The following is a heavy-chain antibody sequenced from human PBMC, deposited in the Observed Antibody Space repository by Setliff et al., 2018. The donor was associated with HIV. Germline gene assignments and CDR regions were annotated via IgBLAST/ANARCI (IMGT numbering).Heavy chain of an antibody. D-gene: IGHD3-22*01. V-gene: IGHV1-8*02. CDR3: ARARRDSYDRGRRNHYYIDV. CDR1: GYTFSSYD. Sequence: GPSVKVSCKASGYTFSSYDINWVRQATGQGLEWMGWMNPNSGNTGYAQKFQGRVTMTRDTSISTAYMELNNLKFEDTAVYYCARARRDSYDRGRRNHYYIDVWGKGTTVTVSS. J-gene: IGHJ6*03. CDR2: MNPNSGNT.